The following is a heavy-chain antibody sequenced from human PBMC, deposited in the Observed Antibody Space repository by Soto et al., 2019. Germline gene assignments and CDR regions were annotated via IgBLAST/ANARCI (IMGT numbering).Heavy chain of an antibody. CDR1: GYTFTGYY. Sequence: ASVKVSCKASGYTFTGYYMHWVRQAPGQGLEWMGWINPNSDGTKSAQKFQGRVNMTRDTSISTAYMELSRLRSDDTAVYYCARRKGDYYDSSGYHYYFDYWGQGTLVTGSS. CDR3: ARRKGDYYDSSGYHYYFDY. D-gene: IGHD3-22*01. V-gene: IGHV1-2*02. J-gene: IGHJ4*02. CDR2: INPNSDGT.